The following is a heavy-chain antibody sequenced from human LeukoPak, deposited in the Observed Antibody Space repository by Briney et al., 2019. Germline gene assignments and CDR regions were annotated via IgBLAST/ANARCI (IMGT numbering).Heavy chain of an antibody. V-gene: IGHV3-30*18. D-gene: IGHD3-3*01. Sequence: GGSLRLSCAASGFTFSSYGMHWVRQAPGKGLEWVAVISYDGSNKYYADSVKGRFTISRDNSKNTLYLQMNSLRAEDTAVYYCAKDYDFWTYYYGMDVWGQGTTVTVSS. CDR3: AKDYDFWTYYYGMDV. CDR1: GFTFSSYG. J-gene: IGHJ6*02. CDR2: ISYDGSNK.